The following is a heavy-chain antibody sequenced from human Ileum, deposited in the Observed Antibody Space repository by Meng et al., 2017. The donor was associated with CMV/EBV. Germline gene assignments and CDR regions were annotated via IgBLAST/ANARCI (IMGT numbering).Heavy chain of an antibody. J-gene: IGHJ4*02. V-gene: IGHV3-15*07. CDR3: ATDRLLSSRWYFDY. Sequence: SGFTLSNAWMNWVRQAPGKGPEWVGRIKSNSDGGATDYTAPVRGRFTISRDDSQNTLYLQMNSLETEDTGVYYCATDRLLSSRWYFDYWGQGTLVT. CDR1: GFTLSNAW. D-gene: IGHD6-13*01. CDR2: IKSNSDGGAT.